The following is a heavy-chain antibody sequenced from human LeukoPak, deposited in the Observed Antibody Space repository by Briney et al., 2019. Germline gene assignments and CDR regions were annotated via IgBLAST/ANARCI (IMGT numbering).Heavy chain of an antibody. CDR2: INHSGST. Sequence: SETLSLTCAVYGGSFSGYYWSWIRQPPGKGLEWIGEINHSGSTNYNPSLKSRVTISIDTSKNQFSLKLSSVTAADTAVYYCARGKKYYYGSGSYNHFDYWGQGTLVTVSS. J-gene: IGHJ4*02. V-gene: IGHV4-34*01. CDR3: ARGKKYYYGSGSYNHFDY. CDR1: GGSFSGYY. D-gene: IGHD3-10*01.